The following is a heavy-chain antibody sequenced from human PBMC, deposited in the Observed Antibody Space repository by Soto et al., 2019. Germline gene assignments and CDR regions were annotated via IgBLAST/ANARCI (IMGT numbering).Heavy chain of an antibody. J-gene: IGHJ4*02. V-gene: IGHV3-23*01. Sequence: EVQLLESGGGLVQPGGSLRLSCAASGFAFSGYPMSWVRQTPGKGLEWVSGINASRGGTYFAASVEGRFTIPRDNSKNKLYLQMNSLRVADTAIYYCARDDSSGWYRSFDYWGQGTLVTVSS. CDR3: ARDDSSGWYRSFDY. CDR2: INASRGGT. D-gene: IGHD6-19*01. CDR1: GFAFSGYP.